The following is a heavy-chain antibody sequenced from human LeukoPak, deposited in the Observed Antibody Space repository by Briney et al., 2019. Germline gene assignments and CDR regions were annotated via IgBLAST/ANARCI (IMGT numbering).Heavy chain of an antibody. CDR1: GFTFSTYW. Sequence: GGSLRLSCAASGFTFSTYWMSWVRQAPGKGLEWVANIRQDGSKIYYVDSVKGRFTISRDNAKNSLYLQMNNLRAEDTAVYYCARGRPPWYFDLWGRGTLVTVSS. CDR3: ARGRPPWYFDL. V-gene: IGHV3-7*01. J-gene: IGHJ2*01. D-gene: IGHD1-1*01. CDR2: IRQDGSKI.